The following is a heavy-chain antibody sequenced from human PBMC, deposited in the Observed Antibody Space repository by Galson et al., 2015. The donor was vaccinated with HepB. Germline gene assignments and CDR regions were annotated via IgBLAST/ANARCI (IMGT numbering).Heavy chain of an antibody. V-gene: IGHV3-21*01. Sequence: SLRLSCAASGFTFSSYSMNWVRQAPGKGLEWVSSISSSSSYIYYADSVKGRFTISRDNAKNSLYLQMNSLRAEDTAVYYCARDRGGIAAAGTIDYWGQGTLVTVSS. D-gene: IGHD6-13*01. CDR1: GFTFSSYS. CDR2: ISSSSSYI. J-gene: IGHJ4*02. CDR3: ARDRGGIAAAGTIDY.